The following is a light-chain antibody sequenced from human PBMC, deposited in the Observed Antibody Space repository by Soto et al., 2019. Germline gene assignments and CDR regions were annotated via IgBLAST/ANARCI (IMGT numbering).Light chain of an antibody. CDR3: QPIFRALFFT. CDR1: QTITNY. CDR2: GVS. V-gene: IGKV1-39*01. Sequence: DIQLTQSPSSLSASVGDRVTITCRASQTITNYLNWYQQKPGKATRLLIYGVSSLHSGVPSRFSGSGTGTDFTLTISSLQHEDFATYYCQPIFRALFFTFGSGTKVDIK. J-gene: IGKJ3*01.